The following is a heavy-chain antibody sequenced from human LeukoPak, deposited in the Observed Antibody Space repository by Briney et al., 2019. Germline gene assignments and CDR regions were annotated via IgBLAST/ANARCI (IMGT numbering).Heavy chain of an antibody. J-gene: IGHJ5*02. CDR3: TREVRSAWASFDP. CDR2: VYYSGST. D-gene: IGHD1-26*01. CDR1: GGSISSSSYN. Sequence: SETLSLTCTVSGGSISSSSYNWGWIRQPPGKGLEWIGSVYYSGSTYYNPSLKSRVTMSVDTSKNQFSLKLTSVTAADTAVYYCTREVRSAWASFDPWGQGTLVIVSS. V-gene: IGHV4-39*02.